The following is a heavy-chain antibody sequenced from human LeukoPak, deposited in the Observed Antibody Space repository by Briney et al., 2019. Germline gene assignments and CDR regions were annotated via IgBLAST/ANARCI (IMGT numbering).Heavy chain of an antibody. CDR1: GFSFTSYE. J-gene: IGHJ6*02. CDR2: ISTGGITI. Sequence: GGSLRLSCAASGFSFTSYEMNWVRQAPGKGLEWVSYISTGGITIYYADSVKGRFTISRDNAKNSLYLQMNSLRAEDTAVYYCARWGYYYYGLDVWGQGTTVTVSS. CDR3: ARWGYYYYGLDV. V-gene: IGHV3-48*03. D-gene: IGHD1-26*01.